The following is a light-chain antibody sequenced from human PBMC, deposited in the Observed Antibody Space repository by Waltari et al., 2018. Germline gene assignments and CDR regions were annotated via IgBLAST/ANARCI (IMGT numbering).Light chain of an antibody. J-gene: IGLJ3*02. CDR3: AAWDDSLNGHGV. Sequence: QSMLTHPPSASGTPGHRVTISSSGPYSNIGTTVVNWYQQFPGKAPKLRIYRNDQGPSGVPDRCSGSKSGSSASLAISGLQAEDEADYYCAAWDDSLNGHGVFGGGTKVTV. CDR2: RND. V-gene: IGLV1-44*01. CDR1: YSNIGTTV.